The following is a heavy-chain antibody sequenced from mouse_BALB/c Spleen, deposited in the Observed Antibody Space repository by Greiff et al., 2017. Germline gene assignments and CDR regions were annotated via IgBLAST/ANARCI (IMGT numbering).Heavy chain of an antibody. J-gene: IGHJ4*01. D-gene: IGHD2-2*01. CDR2: IDPANGNT. CDR3: ARGGRGYYYAMDY. CDR1: GFNIKDTY. V-gene: IGHV14-3*02. Sequence: VQLKQSGAELVKPGASVKLSCTASGFNIKDTYMHWVKQRPEQGLEWIGRIDPANGNTKYDPKFQGKATITADTSSNTAYLQLSSLTSEDTAVYYCARGGRGYYYAMDYWGQGTSVTVSS.